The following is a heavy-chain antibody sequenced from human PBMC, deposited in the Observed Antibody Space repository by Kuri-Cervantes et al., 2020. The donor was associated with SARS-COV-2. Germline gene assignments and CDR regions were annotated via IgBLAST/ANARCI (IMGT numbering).Heavy chain of an antibody. J-gene: IGHJ6*03. V-gene: IGHV3-30*04. Sequence: GESLKISCAGSGFTFSRYAIHCVRQAPGKGLEWVAVISDDGKKRYYADSVKGRFTISRDNPQSTLYLQMNGLRTEDTAVYYCAREGYYDSSGNYAATGMDVWGKGTTVTVSS. D-gene: IGHD3-22*01. CDR2: ISDDGKKR. CDR3: AREGYYDSSGNYAATGMDV. CDR1: GFTFSRYA.